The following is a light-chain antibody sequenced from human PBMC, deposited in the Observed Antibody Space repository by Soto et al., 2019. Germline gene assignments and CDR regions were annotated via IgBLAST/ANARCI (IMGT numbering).Light chain of an antibody. CDR2: EGH. J-gene: IGLJ2*01. CDR1: SGYVGTYSL. V-gene: IGLV2-14*02. Sequence: QSALTQPASVSGSPGQSITISCTGASGYVGTYSLVSWYQQHPGKAPKVVIYEGHKRPSGVPDRFSGSKSGNTASLTISGLQAEDEADYYCCSYAGSYTVVFGGGTKLTVL. CDR3: CSYAGSYTVV.